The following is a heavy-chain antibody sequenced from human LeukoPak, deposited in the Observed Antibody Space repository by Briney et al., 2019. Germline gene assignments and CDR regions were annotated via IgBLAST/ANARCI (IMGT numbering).Heavy chain of an antibody. Sequence: SETLSLTCTVSGGSITNSYWNWIRPSPGKGREWSGYINYSGSTNYNPSLKSRVTISVDTSKNQFSLKLSSVTAADTAVYFCARDPLSTNDFDIWGQGTMVTVSS. D-gene: IGHD1-1*01. V-gene: IGHV4-59*01. CDR1: GGSITNSY. CDR3: ARDPLSTNDFDI. CDR2: INYSGST. J-gene: IGHJ3*02.